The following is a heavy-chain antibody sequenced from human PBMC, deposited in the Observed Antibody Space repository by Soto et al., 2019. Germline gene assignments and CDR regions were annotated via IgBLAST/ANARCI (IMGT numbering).Heavy chain of an antibody. J-gene: IGHJ4*02. CDR1: GYTFRTYA. CDR3: ARDPSYNVRYYYDSSAPGDY. D-gene: IGHD3-22*01. Sequence: ASVKVSCKASGYTFRTYAMHWVRQAPGQRLEWMGWINGNGYTQYSEKLQGRVTMTTDTSTSTAYMELRSLRSDDTAVYYCARDPSYNVRYYYDSSAPGDYWGQGTLVTVSS. V-gene: IGHV1-3*01. CDR2: INGNGYT.